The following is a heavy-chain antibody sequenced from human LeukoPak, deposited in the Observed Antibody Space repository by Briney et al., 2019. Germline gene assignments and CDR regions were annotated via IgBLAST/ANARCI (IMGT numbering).Heavy chain of an antibody. CDR2: ISYDGSNK. Sequence: GGSLRLPCAASGFTFSSYAMHWVRQAPGKGLEWVAVISYDGSNKYYADSVKGRFTISRDNSKNTLYLQMNSLRAEDTAVYYCAGIYYYYGMDVWGQGTTVTVSS. V-gene: IGHV3-30-3*01. J-gene: IGHJ6*02. CDR3: AGIYYYYGMDV. CDR1: GFTFSSYA.